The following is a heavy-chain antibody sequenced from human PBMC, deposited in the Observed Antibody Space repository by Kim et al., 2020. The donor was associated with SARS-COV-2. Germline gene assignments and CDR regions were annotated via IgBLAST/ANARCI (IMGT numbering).Heavy chain of an antibody. D-gene: IGHD2-15*01. J-gene: IGHJ4*02. V-gene: IGHV3-7*03. CDR1: GFSLSGSW. CDR3: ARDRGYCSGGTCKTILDY. CDR2: IKEDGSDE. Sequence: GGSLRLSCVAPGFSLSGSWVSWVRKAPGKGLEWVADIKEDGSDEHYVDSVKGRFTISRDNDKNSVYLQMNSLRAEDTAVYYCARDRGYCSGGTCKTILDYWGQGTPVTVSS.